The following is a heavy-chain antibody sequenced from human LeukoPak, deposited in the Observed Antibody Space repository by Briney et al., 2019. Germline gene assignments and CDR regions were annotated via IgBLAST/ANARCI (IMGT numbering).Heavy chain of an antibody. V-gene: IGHV2-5*01. CDR2: IYWNDDK. CDR3: AHRGYTYAFDP. J-gene: IGHJ5*02. Sequence: ESGPTLVNPTQTLTLTCTFSGFSLSTSGVGVGWIRQPPGKALEWLALIYWNDDKRYTPSLKNRLTITKGTSKNQVVLTMTNMDPVDTATYYCAHRGYTYAFDPWGQGTLVTVSS. CDR1: GFSLSTSGVG. D-gene: IGHD5-18*01.